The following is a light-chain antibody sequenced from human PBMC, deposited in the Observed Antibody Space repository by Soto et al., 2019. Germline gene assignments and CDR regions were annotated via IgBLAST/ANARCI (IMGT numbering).Light chain of an antibody. Sequence: DIQMTQSPSTLSGSVGDRVTITCRASQTISSWLAWYQQKPGKAPKLLIYKASTLKSGVPSRISGSGSGTEFTLTISSLQSEDFAVYYCQQYNIWPELTFGGGTKVDI. CDR3: QQYNIWPELT. CDR1: QTISSW. CDR2: KAS. J-gene: IGKJ4*01. V-gene: IGKV1-5*03.